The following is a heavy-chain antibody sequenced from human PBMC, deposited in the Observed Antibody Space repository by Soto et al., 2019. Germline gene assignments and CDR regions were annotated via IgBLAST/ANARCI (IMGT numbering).Heavy chain of an antibody. CDR2: ISGSGGST. Sequence: PGGSLRLSCAASGFTFSSYAMSWVRQAPGKGLEWVSAISGSGGSTYYADSVKGRFTVSRDNSKNTLYLQMNSLRAEDTAVYYCASTGDFWSGSLGWFDPWGQGTLVTVSS. J-gene: IGHJ5*02. CDR3: ASTGDFWSGSLGWFDP. V-gene: IGHV3-23*01. CDR1: GFTFSSYA. D-gene: IGHD3-3*01.